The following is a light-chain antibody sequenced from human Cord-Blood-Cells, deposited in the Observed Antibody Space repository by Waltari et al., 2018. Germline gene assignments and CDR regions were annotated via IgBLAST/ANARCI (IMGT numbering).Light chain of an antibody. CDR1: QSVLYSSNNKNY. V-gene: IGKV4-1*01. CDR2: WAS. CDR3: QQYYSTPHT. J-gene: IGKJ2*01. Sequence: DIVMTQPPDSLAVSLGERATIHCTSSQSVLYSSNNKNYLAWYQQKPGQPPKLLIYWASTRESGVPDRFSGSGSGTDFTLTISSLQAEDVAVYYCQQYYSTPHTFGQGTKLEIK.